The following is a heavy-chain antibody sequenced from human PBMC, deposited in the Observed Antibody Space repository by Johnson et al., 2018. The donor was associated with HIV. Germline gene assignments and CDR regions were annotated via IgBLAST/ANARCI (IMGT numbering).Heavy chain of an antibody. J-gene: IGHJ3*02. CDR2: ISSGGST. Sequence: MQLVESGGGLVQPGGSLRLSCAASGFTFSSYWMHWVRPAPGKGLVWVSVISSGGSTYYAASVTGRFTISRDNSKNTLYLQMNSLRSEDTAWYYCARADSSSSPWMGLDIWGQGTMVTVSS. CDR1: GFTFSSYW. V-gene: IGHV3-66*01. CDR3: ARADSSSSPWMGLDI. D-gene: IGHD6-13*01.